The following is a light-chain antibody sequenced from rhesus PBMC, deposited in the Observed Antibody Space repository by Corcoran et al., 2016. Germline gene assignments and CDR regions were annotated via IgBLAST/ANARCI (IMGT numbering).Light chain of an antibody. J-gene: IGKJ3*01. CDR3: RHRNTYPFT. V-gene: IGKV1-38*01. CDR2: DAS. CDR1: QNINNY. Sequence: DIQLTQSPSSLSASVGDRVTFTCRASQNINNYLAWYQQKPGKAPTLLIYDASNLQNGDPSRFRGSGSGTDFTLNISSLQPEEFAVYYCRHRNTYPFTFGPGTKLDVK.